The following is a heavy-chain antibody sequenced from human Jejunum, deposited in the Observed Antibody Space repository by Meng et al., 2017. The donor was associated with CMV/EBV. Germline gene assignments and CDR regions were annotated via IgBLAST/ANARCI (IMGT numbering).Heavy chain of an antibody. D-gene: IGHD3-22*01. CDR2: IDWDDDK. CDR1: SINTSGMC. J-gene: IGHJ4*02. V-gene: IGHV2-70*01. CDR3: ARGYESSGFYPPFDY. Sequence: SINTSGMCVSWIRQPPGKALEWLAFIDWDDDKYYSTSLKTRLTISRDTSKNQVVLTMTNMDPEDTATYYCARGYESSGFYPPFDYWGQGTLVTVSS.